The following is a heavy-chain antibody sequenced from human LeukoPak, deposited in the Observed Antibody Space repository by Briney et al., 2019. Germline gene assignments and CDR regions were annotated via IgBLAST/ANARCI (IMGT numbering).Heavy chain of an antibody. V-gene: IGHV4-59*01. D-gene: IGHD3-22*01. Sequence: SETLSLTCTVSGDSISSYYWSWIRQPPGKGLEWIGYIFYSGSTNYNPSLKSRVTMSVDTSKNHFSLQLTSVTAADTAVYYCARESKYYYDSSGYFENWGQGTLVTVSS. CDR3: ARESKYYYDSSGYFEN. CDR1: GDSISSYY. J-gene: IGHJ4*02. CDR2: IFYSGST.